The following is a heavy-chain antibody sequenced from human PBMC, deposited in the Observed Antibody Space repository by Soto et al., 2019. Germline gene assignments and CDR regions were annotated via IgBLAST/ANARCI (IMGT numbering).Heavy chain of an antibody. CDR1: GGSISSYY. J-gene: IGHJ6*04. CDR3: ARGDGYYDILTGYYTHILGPDV. D-gene: IGHD3-9*01. CDR2: IYYSGST. V-gene: IGHV4-59*01. Sequence: SETLSLTCTVSGGSISSYYWSWIRQPPGKGLEWIGYIYYSGSTNYNPSLKSRVTISLDTSKNQFSLKLRSVTAADTALYYCARGDGYYDILTGYYTHILGPDVWGKGTTVTSPQ.